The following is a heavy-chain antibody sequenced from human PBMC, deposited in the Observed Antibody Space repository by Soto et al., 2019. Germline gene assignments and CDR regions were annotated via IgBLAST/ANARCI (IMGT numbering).Heavy chain of an antibody. CDR3: ARDLYIYRRGWPQASVAI. CDR1: VDSVSSNSAA. CDR2: TYYRSKWYN. Sequence: SQTLSLTCAMSVDSVSSNSAAWIWIRQSPSRGLEWLGRTYYRSKWYNDYAVSVKSRITINPDTSKSQFSLQLNSVTPEDTAVYYCARDLYIYRRGWPQASVAIWAQGPMATVS. D-gene: IGHD6-19*01. V-gene: IGHV6-1*01. J-gene: IGHJ3*02.